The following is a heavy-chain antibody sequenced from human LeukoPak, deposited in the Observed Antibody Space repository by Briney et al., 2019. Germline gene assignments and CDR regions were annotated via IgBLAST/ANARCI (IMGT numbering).Heavy chain of an antibody. CDR3: ASGPTYYDY. J-gene: IGHJ4*02. Sequence: PGGSLRLSCAASGFTFSSYEMNWVRQAPGKGLEWLSKTSSSGTTIHYADSVKGRFTISRDNAKNPLYLQMNNLRAEDTAVYYCASGPTYYDYWGQGTLVTVSS. CDR2: TSSSGTTI. CDR1: GFTFSSYE. D-gene: IGHD3-10*01. V-gene: IGHV3-48*03.